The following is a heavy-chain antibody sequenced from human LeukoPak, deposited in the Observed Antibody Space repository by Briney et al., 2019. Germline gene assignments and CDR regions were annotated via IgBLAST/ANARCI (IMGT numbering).Heavy chain of an antibody. CDR3: ARSLLGYCSSTSCYPGDY. Sequence: ASVKVSCKASGYTFTSYYMHWVRQAPGQGLEWMGIINPRGGSTSYALKFQGRVTMTRDMSTSTVYMELSSLRSEDTAVYYCARSLLGYCSSTSCYPGDYWGQGTLVTVSS. CDR1: GYTFTSYY. V-gene: IGHV1-46*01. CDR2: INPRGGST. D-gene: IGHD2-2*01. J-gene: IGHJ4*02.